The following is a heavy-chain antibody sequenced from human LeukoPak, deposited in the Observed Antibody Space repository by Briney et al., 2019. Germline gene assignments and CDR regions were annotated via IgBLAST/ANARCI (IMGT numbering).Heavy chain of an antibody. J-gene: IGHJ5*02. CDR3: ARGQTYGSGSYYSSWFDP. CDR2: MNPNSGNT. D-gene: IGHD3-10*01. V-gene: IGHV1-8*01. Sequence: GASVKVSCKASGYTFTSYDINGVRQATGQGLEWMGWMNPNSGNTGYAQKFQGRVTMTRNTSISTAYMELGSLRSEDTAVYYCARGQTYGSGSYYSSWFDPWGQGTLVTVSS. CDR1: GYTFTSYD.